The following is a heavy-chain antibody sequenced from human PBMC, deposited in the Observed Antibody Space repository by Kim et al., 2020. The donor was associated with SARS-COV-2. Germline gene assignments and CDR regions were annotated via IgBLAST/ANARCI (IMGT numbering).Heavy chain of an antibody. V-gene: IGHV3-21*01. CDR1: GFTFSSYS. CDR3: ARKEWGAMVRGVILY. Sequence: LSLTCAASGFTFSSYSMNWVRQAPGKGLEWVSSISSSSSYIYYADSVKGRFTISRDNAKNSLYLQMNSLRAEDTAVYYCARKEWGAMVRGVILYWGQGTLVTVSS. D-gene: IGHD3-10*01. CDR2: ISSSSSYI. J-gene: IGHJ4*02.